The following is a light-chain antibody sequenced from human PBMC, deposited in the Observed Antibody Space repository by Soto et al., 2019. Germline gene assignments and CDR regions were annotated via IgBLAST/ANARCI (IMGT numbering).Light chain of an antibody. CDR3: QQYGSSPRDLT. CDR1: QSVSSSY. CDR2: GAS. Sequence: EIVLTQSPGTLSLSPGERATLSCRASQSVSSSYLAWYQHKPGQAPRLLIYGASSRATGIPDRFSGSGSETTFTLTISRLEPEDFAVYYCQQYGSSPRDLTFGGGKKVEIK. J-gene: IGKJ4*01. V-gene: IGKV3-20*01.